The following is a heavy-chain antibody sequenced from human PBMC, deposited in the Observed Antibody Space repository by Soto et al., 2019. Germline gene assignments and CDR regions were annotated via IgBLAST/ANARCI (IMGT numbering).Heavy chain of an antibody. V-gene: IGHV4-34*01. CDR1: GGSFSGYY. Sequence: PSETLSLTCAVYGGSFSGYYWSWIRQPPGKGLEWIGEINHSGSTNYNPSLKSRVTISVDTSKNQFSLKLSSVTAADTAVYYCARGLAVGYNWFDPCGQRTLLTVSS. CDR3: ARGLAVGYNWFDP. D-gene: IGHD3-16*01. CDR2: INHSGST. J-gene: IGHJ5*02.